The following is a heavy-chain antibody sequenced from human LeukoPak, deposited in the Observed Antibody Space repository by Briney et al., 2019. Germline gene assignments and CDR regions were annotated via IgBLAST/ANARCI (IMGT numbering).Heavy chain of an antibody. D-gene: IGHD3-22*01. J-gene: IGHJ4*02. CDR3: ARLGYDSSGYYHER. V-gene: IGHV4-39*07. CDR2: INHSGST. CDR1: GDSISSGDYY. Sequence: SETLSLTCTVSGDSISSGDYYWSWIRQPPGKGLEWIGEINHSGSTNYNPSLKSRVTISVDTSKNQFSLKLSSVTAADTAVYYCARLGYDSSGYYHERWGQGTLVTVSS.